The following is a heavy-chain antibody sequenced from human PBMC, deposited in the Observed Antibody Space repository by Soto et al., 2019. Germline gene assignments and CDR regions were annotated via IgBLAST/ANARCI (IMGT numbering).Heavy chain of an antibody. V-gene: IGHV4-61*01. J-gene: IGHJ4*02. CDR3: ARIGWGGDS. D-gene: IGHD7-27*01. CDR1: GGSVRTGSYH. CDR2: IPNNGSP. Sequence: QVQLQESGPERVKPSETLSLTCSVSGGSVRTGSYHWSWIRQPPGKGLEWIGFIPNNGSPDYNPSLKSRVVVSIDRSKNQFSLKVNSVTAADTAVYFCARIGWGGDSWGQGTLVTVSS.